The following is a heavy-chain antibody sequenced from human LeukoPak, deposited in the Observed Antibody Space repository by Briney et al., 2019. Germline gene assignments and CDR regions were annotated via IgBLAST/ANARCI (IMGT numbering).Heavy chain of an antibody. CDR1: GGSISSYY. D-gene: IGHD3-10*01. J-gene: IGHJ4*02. CDR3: ARDPIERSGSYWTFDY. V-gene: IGHV4-4*07. Sequence: PSETLSLTCTVSGGSISSYYWSWIRQPAGKGLEWIGRIYTSGSTNYNPSLKSRVTMSVDTSKNQFSLQLNSVTPEDTAVYYCARDPIERSGSYWTFDYWGQGTLVTVSS. CDR2: IYTSGST.